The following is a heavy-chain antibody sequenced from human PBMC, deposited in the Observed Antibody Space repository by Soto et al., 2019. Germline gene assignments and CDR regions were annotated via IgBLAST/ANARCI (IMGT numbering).Heavy chain of an antibody. Sequence: QVQLVESGGGVVQPGRSLRLSCAASGFTFRIFAMHGVRQGQGKGVEGVAVISYDGSNKFSKDSVKGRFTISRDNSKNTLYLQINSLRYEDTAVYYCARGDREDIAVVIGARPGEYGVDVWGQGTTVTVSS. CDR1: GFTFRIFA. V-gene: IGHV3-30-3*01. CDR3: ARGDREDIAVVIGARPGEYGVDV. D-gene: IGHD2-15*01. CDR2: ISYDGSNK. J-gene: IGHJ6*02.